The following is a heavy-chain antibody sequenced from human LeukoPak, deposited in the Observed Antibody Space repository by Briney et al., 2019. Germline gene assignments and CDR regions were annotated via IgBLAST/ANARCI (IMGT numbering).Heavy chain of an antibody. CDR1: GFTFSYYG. J-gene: IGHJ4*02. D-gene: IGHD6-13*01. V-gene: IGHV3-30*18. Sequence: GGSLRLSCAASGFTFSYYGIHWVRQAPGRGLEWVAVISYDGSNKYYADSVKGRFTISRDNSKNTLYLQMNSLRAEDTAVYYCAKDLEQQLDGYYFDYWGQGTLVTVSS. CDR3: AKDLEQQLDGYYFDY. CDR2: ISYDGSNK.